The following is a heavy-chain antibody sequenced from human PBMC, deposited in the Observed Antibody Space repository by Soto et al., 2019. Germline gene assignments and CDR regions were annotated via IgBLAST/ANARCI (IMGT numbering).Heavy chain of an antibody. D-gene: IGHD3-16*01. CDR3: ARSSSTYGGIEAFDI. J-gene: IGHJ3*02. V-gene: IGHV5-51*01. CDR2: IYPGDSDV. CDR1: GYSFTYYL. Sequence: GESLKISCNGSGYSFTYYLIGWVRQMPVKGLEWMGIIYPGDSDVRYSPSFQGQVTISADKSISTAFLQWNSLKASDTAIYYCARSSSTYGGIEAFDIWGQGTLVAVSS.